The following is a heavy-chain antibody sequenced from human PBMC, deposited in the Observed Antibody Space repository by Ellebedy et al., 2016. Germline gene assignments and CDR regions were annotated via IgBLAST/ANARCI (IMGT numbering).Heavy chain of an antibody. CDR2: ISGSGGKT. J-gene: IGHJ4*02. CDR1: GFTFSDYA. CDR3: AKDVVNYYDSNLDGYYFDF. V-gene: IGHV3-23*01. Sequence: GESLKISCAASGFTFSDYAMSWVRQAPGKGLEWVSGISGSGGKTNYADSVKGRFTISRDKSMNTLHLQMNSLRAEDTAVYYCAKDVVNYYDSNLDGYYFDFWGQGTLVTVSS. D-gene: IGHD3-22*01.